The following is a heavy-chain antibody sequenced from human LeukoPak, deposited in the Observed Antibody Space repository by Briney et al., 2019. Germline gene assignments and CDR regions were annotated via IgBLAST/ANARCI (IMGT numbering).Heavy chain of an antibody. CDR3: AGGYCSGGSCYPGYYYGMDV. D-gene: IGHD2-15*01. CDR1: GFTFSSYG. Sequence: GRSLRLSCAASGFTFSSYGMHWVRQAPGKGLEWVAVISYDGSNKYYADSVKGRFTISRDNSKNTLYLQMNSLRAEDTAVYYYAGGYCSGGSCYPGYYYGMDVWGQGTTVTVSS. J-gene: IGHJ6*02. CDR2: ISYDGSNK. V-gene: IGHV3-30*03.